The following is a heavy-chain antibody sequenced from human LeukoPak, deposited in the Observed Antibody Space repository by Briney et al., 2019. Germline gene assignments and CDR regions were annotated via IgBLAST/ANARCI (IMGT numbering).Heavy chain of an antibody. J-gene: IGHJ5*02. V-gene: IGHV1-69*05. D-gene: IGHD6-6*01. CDR3: ARDAGSQGAARPAGFDWFDP. CDR1: GGTFSSYA. CDR2: IIPIFGTA. Sequence: ASVKVSCKASGGTFSSYAISWVRQAPGQGLEWMGGIIPIFGTANYAQKFQGRVTITTDESTSTAYMELSSLRSEDTAVYYCARDAGSQGAARPAGFDWFDPWGQGTLVTVSS.